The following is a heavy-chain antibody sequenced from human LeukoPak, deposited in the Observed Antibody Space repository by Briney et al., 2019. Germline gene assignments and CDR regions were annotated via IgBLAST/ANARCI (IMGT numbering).Heavy chain of an antibody. CDR2: IYYSGST. CDR3: TRSGGWWSLDY. CDR1: GGSISGSSYY. J-gene: IGHJ4*02. D-gene: IGHD2-8*02. V-gene: IGHV4-39*07. Sequence: SETLSLTCTVSGGSISGSSYYWGWIRQPPGKGLEWIGSIYYSGSTYYNPSLKSRVTISVDTSKNQFSLKLNSVTAADTAVYYCTRSGGWWSLDYWGQRALVTVSS.